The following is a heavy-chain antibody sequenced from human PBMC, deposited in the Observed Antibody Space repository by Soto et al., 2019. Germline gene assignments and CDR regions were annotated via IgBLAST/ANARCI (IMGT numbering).Heavy chain of an antibody. V-gene: IGHV5-51*01. CDR3: ARSGRYNWNDYDYYCMDV. CDR1: GYSFTSYW. J-gene: IGHJ6*03. CDR2: IYPGDSDT. D-gene: IGHD1-1*01. Sequence: GESLKISCKGSGYSFTSYWIGWVRQMPGKGLEWMGIIYPGDSDTRYSPSFQGQVTISADKSISTAYLQWSSLKASDTAMYYCARSGRYNWNDYDYYCMDVWGKGTTVTVSS.